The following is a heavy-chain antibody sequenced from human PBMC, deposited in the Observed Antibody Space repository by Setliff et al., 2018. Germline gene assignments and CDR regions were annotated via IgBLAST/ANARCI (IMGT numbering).Heavy chain of an antibody. CDR3: ARDNNPGYRGYWGRFDY. Sequence: TLSLTCTVSGGSISSGGYYWSWIRQHPGKGLEWIGYIYYSWSTYYNPSLKSRVTISVDTSKNQFSLKLSSVTAADTAVYYCARDNNPGYRGYWGRFDYWGQGTLVTVSS. D-gene: IGHD3-16*02. CDR2: IYYSWST. V-gene: IGHV4-31*03. J-gene: IGHJ4*02. CDR1: GGSISSGGYY.